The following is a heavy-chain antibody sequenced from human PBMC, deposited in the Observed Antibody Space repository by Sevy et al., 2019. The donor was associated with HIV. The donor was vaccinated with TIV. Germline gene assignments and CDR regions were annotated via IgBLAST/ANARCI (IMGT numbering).Heavy chain of an antibody. Sequence: GESLKISCAASGFTFSSYAMHWVRQAPGKGLEWVVVISYDGSNKYYADSVKGRFTISRDNSKNTLYLQMNSLRAEDTAVYYCARDKGGVLRFLEWFFPMDVWGQGTTVTVSS. CDR3: ARDKGGVLRFLEWFFPMDV. D-gene: IGHD3-3*01. V-gene: IGHV3-30-3*01. CDR1: GFTFSSYA. CDR2: ISYDGSNK. J-gene: IGHJ6*02.